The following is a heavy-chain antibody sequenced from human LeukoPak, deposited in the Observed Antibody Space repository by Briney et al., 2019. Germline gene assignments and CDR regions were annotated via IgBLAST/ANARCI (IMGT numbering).Heavy chain of an antibody. J-gene: IGHJ6*02. V-gene: IGHV1-69*04. D-gene: IGHD3-22*01. CDR1: GGTFSSYA. CDR3: ARVSYYYDSSGYPKGDYYYGMDV. Sequence: GASVKVSCKASGGTFSSYAISWVRQAPGQGLEWMGRIIPILGIANYARKFQGRVTITADKSTSTAYMELSSLRSEDTAVYYCARVSYYYDSSGYPKGDYYYGMDVWGQGTTVTVSS. CDR2: IIPILGIA.